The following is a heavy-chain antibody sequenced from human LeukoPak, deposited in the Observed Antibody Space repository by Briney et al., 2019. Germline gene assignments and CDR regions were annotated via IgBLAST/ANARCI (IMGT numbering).Heavy chain of an antibody. V-gene: IGHV1-8*01. CDR2: MNPNSGNT. J-gene: IGHJ4*02. D-gene: IGHD6-13*01. Sequence: GASVKVSCKASGYTFTSYDINWVRQATGQGLEWMGWMNPNSGNTSYAQKFQGRVTMTRDMSTSTVYMELSSLRSEDTAVYYCARDSGNIAAAGFLDYWGQGTLVTVSS. CDR1: GYTFTSYD. CDR3: ARDSGNIAAAGFLDY.